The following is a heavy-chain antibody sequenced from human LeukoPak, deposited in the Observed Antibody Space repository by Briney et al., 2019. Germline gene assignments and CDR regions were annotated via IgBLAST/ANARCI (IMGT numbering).Heavy chain of an antibody. V-gene: IGHV3-23*01. CDR3: ARRGDSSGYSFDY. CDR2: ISGSGGST. J-gene: IGHJ4*02. Sequence: SCKASGYTFTSYGISWVRQAPGKGLEWVSAISGSGGSTYYADSVKGRFTISRDNSKNTLYLQMNSLRAEDTAVYYCARRGDSSGYSFDYWGQGTLVTVSS. D-gene: IGHD3-22*01. CDR1: GYTFTSYG.